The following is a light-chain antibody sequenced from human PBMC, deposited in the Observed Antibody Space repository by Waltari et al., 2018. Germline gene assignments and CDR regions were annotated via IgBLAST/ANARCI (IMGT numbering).Light chain of an antibody. V-gene: IGKV1-39*01. CDR2: TAS. Sequence: IRMTQSPSSFSASTGDRVTITCRASQSVSDYLNWYHQKPGKAPRLLIYTASSLQSGVPSTFSGSGSGTEFTLTISSLQIEDFATYYCQQSYTTPYTFGQGTKLEIK. CDR3: QQSYTTPYT. CDR1: QSVSDY. J-gene: IGKJ2*01.